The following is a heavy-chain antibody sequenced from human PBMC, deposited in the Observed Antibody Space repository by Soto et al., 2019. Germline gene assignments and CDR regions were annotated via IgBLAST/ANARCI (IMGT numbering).Heavy chain of an antibody. Sequence: QVQLLESGGGVVQPGRSLRLSCATSGFNFGVFAMYWVRQAPRKGLEWVAGISYEGSSEYYPDSVKGRFTISRDNSKNTLYLQINSLRAEDTSMYYCARVGVAVASDYWGQGTLVIVSS. D-gene: IGHD6-19*01. V-gene: IGHV3-30-3*01. CDR2: ISYEGSSE. CDR3: ARVGVAVASDY. J-gene: IGHJ4*02. CDR1: GFNFGVFA.